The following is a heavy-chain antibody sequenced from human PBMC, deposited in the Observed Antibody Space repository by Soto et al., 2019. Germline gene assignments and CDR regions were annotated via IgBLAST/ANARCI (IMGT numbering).Heavy chain of an antibody. J-gene: IGHJ4*02. CDR2: ITDNGGDT. CDR3: ARGSTDSYPGSRIFDF. CDR1: GLTFSNYA. V-gene: IGHV3-23*01. Sequence: GGSLRLSCATSGLTFSNYAMSWVRQAPGEGLEWVSSITDNGGDTKSADSVRGRFTISRDNSKNTLYLQMSSLRAEDSAVYYRARGSTDSYPGSRIFDFWGRGTLVTVSS. D-gene: IGHD3-10*01.